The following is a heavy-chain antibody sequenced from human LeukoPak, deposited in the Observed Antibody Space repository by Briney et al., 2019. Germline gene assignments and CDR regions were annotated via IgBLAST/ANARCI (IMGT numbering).Heavy chain of an antibody. D-gene: IGHD3-22*01. J-gene: IGHJ4*02. CDR3: AKWADSSAHSFDY. CDR2: IRSSDSTT. V-gene: IGHV3-48*04. CDR1: GFSFSRYG. Sequence: LTGGSLRLSCAASGFSFSRYGMKWVRQAPGKGLEWLSYIRSSDSTTYYADSVKGRFTISRDNAKNSLYLQMDSLRVEDTAVYYCAKWADSSAHSFDYWGQGTLVTVSS.